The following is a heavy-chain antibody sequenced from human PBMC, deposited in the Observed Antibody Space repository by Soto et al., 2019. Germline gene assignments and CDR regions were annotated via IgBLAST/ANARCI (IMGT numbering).Heavy chain of an antibody. CDR2: ISAQKGDT. V-gene: IGHV1-18*04. CDR1: GDTFKSSS. CDR3: AKVGWFGELMPFES. D-gene: IGHD3-10*01. J-gene: IGHJ4*02. Sequence: QVQLVQSGAEVRDPGASVNISCKASGDTFKSSSFTWVRQAPGQGLEWMGWISAQKGDTNYAQDFQGRVTMTTDKSTSTVYMDLRSLRSDDTAIYYCAKVGWFGELMPFESLGQGTLVRVS.